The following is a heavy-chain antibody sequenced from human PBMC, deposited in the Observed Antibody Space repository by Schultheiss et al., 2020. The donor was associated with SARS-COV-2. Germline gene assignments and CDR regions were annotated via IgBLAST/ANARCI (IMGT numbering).Heavy chain of an antibody. D-gene: IGHD1-26*01. J-gene: IGHJ3*02. Sequence: ASVKVSCKASGYTFTSYAMNWVRQVPGQGLEWMGWINTNTGNPTYAQGFTGRFVFSLDTSVSTAYLQICSLKAEDTAVYYCARDRAGGDGSYSYAFDIWGQGTMVTVSS. CDR2: INTNTGNP. CDR1: GYTFTSYA. CDR3: ARDRAGGDGSYSYAFDI. V-gene: IGHV7-4-1*01.